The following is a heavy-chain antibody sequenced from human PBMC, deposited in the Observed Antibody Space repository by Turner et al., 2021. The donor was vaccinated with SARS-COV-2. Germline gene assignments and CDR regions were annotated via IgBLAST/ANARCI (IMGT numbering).Heavy chain of an antibody. CDR2: INPNSGGT. D-gene: IGHD6-6*01. CDR1: GYTFTGYY. V-gene: IGHV1-2*02. J-gene: IGHJ6*02. Sequence: QVQLVQSGAEVKKPGASVTVSCKASGYTFTGYYMHWVRQAPGQGLEWMGWINPNSGGTNDAQKFQGRVTMTRDTSISTAYMELSRLRSDDTAVDYCARGKQFVQPYKYYGMDVWGQGTTVTVSS. CDR3: ARGKQFVQPYKYYGMDV.